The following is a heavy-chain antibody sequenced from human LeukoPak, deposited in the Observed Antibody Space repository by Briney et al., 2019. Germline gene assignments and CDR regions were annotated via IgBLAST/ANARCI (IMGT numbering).Heavy chain of an antibody. CDR1: GGSISSGGYS. J-gene: IGHJ6*02. CDR3: ARGSGVSDV. Sequence: SETLSLTCAVSGGSISSGGYSWSWIRQPPGKGLEWIGEINHSGSTNYNPSLKSRVTISVDTSKNQFSLKLSSVTAADTAVYYCARGSGVSDVWGQGTTVTVSS. D-gene: IGHD6-13*01. V-gene: IGHV4-34*01. CDR2: INHSGST.